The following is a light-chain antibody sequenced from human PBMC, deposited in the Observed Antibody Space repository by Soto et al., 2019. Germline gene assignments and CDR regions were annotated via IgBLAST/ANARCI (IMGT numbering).Light chain of an antibody. Sequence: QSVLTQPPSVSGAPGQRVTISCTGSSSNIGAGYVVHWYQQLPGTAPKLLIYGNSNRPSGVPDRFSGSKSGTSASLAITGLQAEDEADYYCQSYDSSLSGYVFVTGTKVTVL. CDR2: GNS. CDR3: QSYDSSLSGYV. V-gene: IGLV1-40*01. CDR1: SSNIGAGYV. J-gene: IGLJ1*01.